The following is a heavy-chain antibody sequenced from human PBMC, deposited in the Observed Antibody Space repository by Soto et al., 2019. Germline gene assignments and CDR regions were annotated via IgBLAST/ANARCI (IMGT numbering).Heavy chain of an antibody. CDR1: GFTVSSNY. J-gene: IGHJ4*02. CDR3: ARADYGDYVVLDY. CDR2: IYSGGST. D-gene: IGHD4-17*01. V-gene: IGHV3-53*01. Sequence: PGGSLRLSCAASGFTVSSNYMSWVRQAPGKGLEWVSVIYSGGSTYYADSVKGRFTISRDNSKNTLYLQMNSLRAEDTAVYYCARADYGDYVVLDYWGQGTLVTVSS.